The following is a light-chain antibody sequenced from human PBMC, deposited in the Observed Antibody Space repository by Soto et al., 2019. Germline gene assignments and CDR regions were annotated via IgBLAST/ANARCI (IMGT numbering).Light chain of an antibody. CDR1: QSLLHSDGKTY. CDR2: EVS. Sequence: VMRQPKISLSVTTGQPASISCKSSQSLLHSDGKTYLYWYLQKPGQPPQLLIYEVSNRFSGVPDRFSGSGSGTDFTPKICRVEAEDVGVYYCTLTIQLLIPFAQGRRLEIK. J-gene: IGKJ5*01. CDR3: TLTIQLLIP. V-gene: IGKV2D-29*01.